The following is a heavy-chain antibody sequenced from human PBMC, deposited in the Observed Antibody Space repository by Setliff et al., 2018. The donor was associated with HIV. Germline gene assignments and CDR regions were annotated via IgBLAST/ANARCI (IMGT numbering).Heavy chain of an antibody. CDR2: IIPMSGVP. J-gene: IGHJ6*03. Sequence: GASVKVSCKASGGNFRSYGISWVRQAPGQGLEWMGGIIPMSGVPKYAQKFQGRVTITADKSTSTAYMELSSLRSEDTAVYYCARNPEMAALNYLYYYMDVWGKGTTVTVSS. V-gene: IGHV1-69*10. CDR3: ARNPEMAALNYLYYYMDV. CDR1: GGNFRSYG. D-gene: IGHD6-19*01.